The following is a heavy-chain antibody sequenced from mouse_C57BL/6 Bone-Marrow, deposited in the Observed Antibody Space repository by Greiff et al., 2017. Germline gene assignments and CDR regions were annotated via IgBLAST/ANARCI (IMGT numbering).Heavy chain of an antibody. J-gene: IGHJ1*03. CDR1: GYTFTSYW. V-gene: IGHV1-64*01. CDR2: IHPNSGST. Sequence: QVQLQQPGAELVKPGASVKLSCKASGYTFTSYWMHRVKQRPGQGLEWIGMIHPNSGSTNYNEKFKSKATLTVDKSSSTAYMQLSSLTSEDSAVYYCARVTTVVATGYFDVWGTGTTVTVSS. D-gene: IGHD1-1*01. CDR3: ARVTTVVATGYFDV.